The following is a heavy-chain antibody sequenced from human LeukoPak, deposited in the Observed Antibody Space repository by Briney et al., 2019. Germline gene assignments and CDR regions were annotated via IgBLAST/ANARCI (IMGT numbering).Heavy chain of an antibody. J-gene: IGHJ4*02. Sequence: GGSLRLSCAASGFTFSSYSMNWVRQAPGKGLEWVSSISSSSSYIYYADSVKGRFTISRDNAKNSLYLQMNNLGAEDTAVYYCAKNPLLAGTIYFDYWGQGTLVTVSS. D-gene: IGHD6-19*01. CDR1: GFTFSSYS. CDR2: ISSSSSYI. V-gene: IGHV3-21*04. CDR3: AKNPLLAGTIYFDY.